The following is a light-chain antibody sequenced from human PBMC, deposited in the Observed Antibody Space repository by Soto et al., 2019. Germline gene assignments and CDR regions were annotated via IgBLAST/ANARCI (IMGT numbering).Light chain of an antibody. CDR2: LNSDGSH. CDR1: SGHNSYA. CDR3: WNCSTGIGV. J-gene: IGLJ7*01. V-gene: IGLV4-69*01. Sequence: QSVLTQPPSASASLGASVKLTCTLSSGHNSYAIAWHQQQPEKGPRYLMKLNSDGSHSKGDGIPDRFSGSSSGAERYLTISRLESEDEDYYYGWNCSTGIGVFGGGTQLTVL.